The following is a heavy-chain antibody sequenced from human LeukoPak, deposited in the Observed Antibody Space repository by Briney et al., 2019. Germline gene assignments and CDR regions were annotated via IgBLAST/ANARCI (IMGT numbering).Heavy chain of an antibody. CDR1: GFTFSSYG. J-gene: IGHJ4*02. V-gene: IGHV3-30*18. CDR3: AKDGEVSWFGPESY. D-gene: IGHD3-10*01. Sequence: PGRSLRLSCAAPGFTFSSYGMHWVRQAPGKGLEWVALISLDGSNKDYAESVKGRFTISRDSSKNTLYLQMNSLRAEDTAVYYCAKDGEVSWFGPESYWGQGTLVAVSS. CDR2: ISLDGSNK.